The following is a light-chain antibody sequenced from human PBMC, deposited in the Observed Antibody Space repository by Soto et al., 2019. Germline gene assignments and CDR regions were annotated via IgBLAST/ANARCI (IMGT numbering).Light chain of an antibody. CDR1: QSISKY. J-gene: IGKJ3*01. CDR2: DTS. CDR3: QQRSDWPVT. Sequence: EIVLTQSPATLSLSPGEGATLSCRASQSISKYLVWYQQKPGQAPRVLIYDTSNRATGIPARFSGTGSGTDFTLIISSLEPEDCAVYYCQQRSDWPVTFGPGTKVDIK. V-gene: IGKV3-11*01.